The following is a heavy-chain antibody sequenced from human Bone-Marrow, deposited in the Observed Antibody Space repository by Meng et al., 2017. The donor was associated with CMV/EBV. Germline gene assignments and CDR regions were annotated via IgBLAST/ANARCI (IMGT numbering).Heavy chain of an antibody. CDR2: INPNSGGT. J-gene: IGHJ5*02. Sequence: AQVVQSWGEVKKPGASVKVSCKASGYTFTGYYMHWVRQAPGQGLEWMGWINPNSGGTNYAQKFQGRVTMTRDTSISTAYMELSRLRSDDTAVYYCARASTTVVTPSWFDPWGQGTLVTVSS. CDR3: ARASTTVVTPSWFDP. D-gene: IGHD4-23*01. CDR1: GYTFTGYY. V-gene: IGHV1-2*02.